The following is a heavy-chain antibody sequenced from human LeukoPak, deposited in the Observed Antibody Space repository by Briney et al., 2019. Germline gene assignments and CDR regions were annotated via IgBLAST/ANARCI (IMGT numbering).Heavy chain of an antibody. V-gene: IGHV3-23*01. CDR2: ISGSGGST. Sequence: GGSLRLSCAASGFTFTSYAMSWVRQAPGKGLEWVSAISGSGGSTYYADSVKGRFTISRDNSKNTLYLQMNSLRAEDTAVYYCAKGVRAYGSGSYKLFYYYMDVWGKGTTVTVSS. D-gene: IGHD3-10*01. J-gene: IGHJ6*03. CDR1: GFTFTSYA. CDR3: AKGVRAYGSGSYKLFYYYMDV.